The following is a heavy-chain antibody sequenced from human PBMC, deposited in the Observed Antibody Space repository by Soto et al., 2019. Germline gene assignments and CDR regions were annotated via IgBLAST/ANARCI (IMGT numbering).Heavy chain of an antibody. V-gene: IGHV4-59*08. Sequence: SETLSLTCTVSGVSISNYYWSWIRQPPGKGLEWIGYIYDGGSTGYNPSLESRVSISLDTSTNQLSLKLSSVTAADTAVYYCVRQGIGALHGLVDVWGQGTTVTVSS. D-gene: IGHD3-10*01. J-gene: IGHJ6*02. CDR2: IYDGGST. CDR3: VRQGIGALHGLVDV. CDR1: GVSISNYY.